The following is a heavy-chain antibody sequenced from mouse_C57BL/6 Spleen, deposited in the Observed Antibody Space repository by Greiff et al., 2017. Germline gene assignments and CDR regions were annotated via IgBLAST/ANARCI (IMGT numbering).Heavy chain of an antibody. Sequence: VKLMESGAELMKPGASVKLSCKATGYTFTGYWIEWVKQRPGHGLEWIGEILPGSGSTNYNEKFKGKATFTADTSSNTAYMQLSSLTTEDSAIYYCARRGYYGNHGGFAYWGQGTLVTVSA. CDR1: GYTFTGYW. CDR3: ARRGYYGNHGGFAY. D-gene: IGHD2-1*01. V-gene: IGHV1-9*01. J-gene: IGHJ3*01. CDR2: ILPGSGST.